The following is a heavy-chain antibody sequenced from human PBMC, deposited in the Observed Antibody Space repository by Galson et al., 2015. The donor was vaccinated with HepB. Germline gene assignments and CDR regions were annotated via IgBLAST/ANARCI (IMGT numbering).Heavy chain of an antibody. D-gene: IGHD3-10*01. Sequence: SLRLSCAASGFTFSSYGMHWVRQAPGKGLEWVAVISYDGSNKYYADSVKGRFTISRDNSKNTLYLQMNSLRAEDTAVYCCAKGRITMVRGVMGYYGMDVWGQGTTVTVSS. CDR3: AKGRITMVRGVMGYYGMDV. CDR1: GFTFSSYG. J-gene: IGHJ6*02. V-gene: IGHV3-30*18. CDR2: ISYDGSNK.